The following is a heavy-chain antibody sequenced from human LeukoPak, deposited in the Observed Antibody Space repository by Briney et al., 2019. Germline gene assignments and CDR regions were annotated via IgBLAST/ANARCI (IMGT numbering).Heavy chain of an antibody. J-gene: IGHJ3*02. CDR2: ISSTSSTI. CDR3: ARTGGSSGYYDAFDI. CDR1: GFTFSDYS. Sequence: QPGGSLRLSCAASGFTFSDYSMNWVRQAPGKGLEWVSYISSTSSTIYYADSVKGRFTISRDNAENSLFLQMNSLRDEDTAVYYCARTGGSSGYYDAFDIWGQGTMVTVSS. V-gene: IGHV3-48*02. D-gene: IGHD3-22*01.